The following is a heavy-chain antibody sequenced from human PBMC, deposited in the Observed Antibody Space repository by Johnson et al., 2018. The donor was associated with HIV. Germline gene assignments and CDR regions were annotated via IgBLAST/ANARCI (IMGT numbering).Heavy chain of an antibody. CDR1: GFTFDDYA. V-gene: IGHV3-9*01. CDR2: ISWNSGSI. CDR3: AKGVGSIGGAFDI. Sequence: VQLVESGGGLVQPGRSVRLSCAASGFTFDDYAMHWVRQAPGKGLEWVSGISWNSGSIGYADSVKGRFTISRDNAKNSLYLQMNRLRAEDTALYYCAKGVGSIGGAFDIWGQGTMVIVSS. D-gene: IGHD3-10*01. J-gene: IGHJ3*02.